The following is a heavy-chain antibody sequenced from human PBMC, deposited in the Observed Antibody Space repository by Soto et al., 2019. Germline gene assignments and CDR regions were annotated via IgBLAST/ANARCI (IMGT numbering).Heavy chain of an antibody. Sequence: SLRLSCAASGFTFSSYAMSWVRQAPGKGLEWVSGISGSAGSTYYADSVKGRFTISRDNSKNTLYLQMNSLRAEDTAVYYCANMGTFYDYVWGSPDAFDIWGQGTMVTVSS. V-gene: IGHV3-23*01. CDR2: ISGSAGST. D-gene: IGHD3-16*01. J-gene: IGHJ3*02. CDR3: ANMGTFYDYVWGSPDAFDI. CDR1: GFTFSSYA.